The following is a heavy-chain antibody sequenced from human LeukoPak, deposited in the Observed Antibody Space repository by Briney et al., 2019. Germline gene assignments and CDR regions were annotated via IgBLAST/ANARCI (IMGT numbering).Heavy chain of an antibody. CDR3: AKSSFYSFDY. V-gene: IGHV3-7*01. CDR2: IKQDGSEK. CDR1: GFTFSSNW. J-gene: IGHJ4*02. D-gene: IGHD3-22*01. Sequence: GGSLRLSCAASGFTFSSNWMNWVRQAPGKRLEWVSNIKQDGSEKYYVDCVKGRFTISRDNAKSSLYLQMSSLRAEDTAIYFCAKSSFYSFDYWGQGTLVTVSS.